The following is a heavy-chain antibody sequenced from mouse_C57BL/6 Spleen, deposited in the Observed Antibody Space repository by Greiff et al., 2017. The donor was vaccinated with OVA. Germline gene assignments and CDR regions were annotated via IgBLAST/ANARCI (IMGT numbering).Heavy chain of an antibody. Sequence: VQGVESGAELARPGASVKLSCKASGYTFTSYGISWVKQRTGQGLEWIGEIYPRSGNTYYNEKFKGKATLTADKSSSTAYMELRSLTSEDSAVYFCASGGTTVVAHWYFDVWGTGTTVTVSS. CDR3: ASGGTTVVAHWYFDV. V-gene: IGHV1-81*01. CDR1: GYTFTSYG. D-gene: IGHD1-1*01. CDR2: IYPRSGNT. J-gene: IGHJ1*03.